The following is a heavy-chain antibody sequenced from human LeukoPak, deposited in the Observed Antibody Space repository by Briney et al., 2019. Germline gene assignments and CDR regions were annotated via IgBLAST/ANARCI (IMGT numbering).Heavy chain of an antibody. V-gene: IGHV3-23*01. J-gene: IGHJ4*02. CDR1: GFTFSNYA. CDR3: AKDRGAAAGWD. D-gene: IGHD6-13*01. Sequence: PGGSLRLPCAASGFTFSNYAMSWVRQAPGKGLEWVSAISGSGGTTYYADSVKGRFTISRDNSKNTLYLQMNSLRAEDTAVYYCAKDRGAAAGWDWGQGTLVTVSS. CDR2: ISGSGGTT.